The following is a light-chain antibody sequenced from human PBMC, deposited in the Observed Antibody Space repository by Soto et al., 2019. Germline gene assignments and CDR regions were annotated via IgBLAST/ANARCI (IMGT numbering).Light chain of an antibody. Sequence: QSALTQPASVSGSPGQSITISCTGTSSDVGGYNYVSWYQQHPGKAPKLMIYEVSNRPSGVSNRFSGSKSGNTASLTISGLQAEDEADYYCCSYAGYSTVVFGGGTKVTVL. V-gene: IGLV2-14*01. CDR2: EVS. J-gene: IGLJ2*01. CDR1: SSDVGGYNY. CDR3: CSYAGYSTVV.